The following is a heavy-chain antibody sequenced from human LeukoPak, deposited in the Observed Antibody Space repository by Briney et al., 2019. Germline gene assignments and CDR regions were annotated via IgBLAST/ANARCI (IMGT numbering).Heavy chain of an antibody. Sequence: GASVKVSCKASVYTFTGYYMHWVRQAPGQGLEWMGWINPNSGGTNYAQKFQGRVTMTRDTSISTAYMELSRLRSDDTAVYYCARDRYYYDSSGLRGDAFDIWGQGTMVTVSS. D-gene: IGHD3-22*01. CDR3: ARDRYYYDSSGLRGDAFDI. CDR1: VYTFTGYY. J-gene: IGHJ3*02. CDR2: INPNSGGT. V-gene: IGHV1-2*02.